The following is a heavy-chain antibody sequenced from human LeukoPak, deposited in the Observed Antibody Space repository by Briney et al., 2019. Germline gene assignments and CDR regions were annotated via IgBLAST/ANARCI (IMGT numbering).Heavy chain of an antibody. D-gene: IGHD1-26*01. CDR3: ARGGSYYYYYGMDV. Sequence: GASVKVSCKASGYTFTSYGISWVRQAPGQGLEWMGWISAYNGNTDYAQKLQGRATMTTDTSTSTAYMELRSLRSDDTAVYYCARGGSYYYYYGMDVWGQGTTVTVSS. CDR2: ISAYNGNT. V-gene: IGHV1-18*01. CDR1: GYTFTSYG. J-gene: IGHJ6*02.